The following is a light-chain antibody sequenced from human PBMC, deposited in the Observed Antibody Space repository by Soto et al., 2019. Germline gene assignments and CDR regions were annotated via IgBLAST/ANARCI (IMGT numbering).Light chain of an antibody. V-gene: IGKV3-11*01. Sequence: EIVLTQSPATLSLSPGEGATLSCRASQSVSSYLAWYQQKPGQALRLLIYDASNRATGIPARFSGSGSGTDFTLIISSLEPEDFAVYYCQQRSNWPVTFGLGTKVDIK. J-gene: IGKJ1*01. CDR3: QQRSNWPVT. CDR1: QSVSSY. CDR2: DAS.